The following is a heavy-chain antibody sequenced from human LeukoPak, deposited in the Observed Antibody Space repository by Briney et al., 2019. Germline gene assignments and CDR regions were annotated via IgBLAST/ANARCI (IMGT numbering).Heavy chain of an antibody. CDR3: AREWVPRFASTWNWIDP. D-gene: IGHD3-3*01. CDR1: GVSITSGVFY. J-gene: IGHJ5*02. V-gene: IGHV4-31*03. CDR2: IYYSGAT. Sequence: SETLSLTCSVSGVSITSGVFYWSWFRQHPGKGLEWIGYIYYSGATYYNPTLMSRVSVSVDTSKNQFSLKLRSVTAADTAVYYCAREWVPRFASTWNWIDPWGQGTLVTVSS.